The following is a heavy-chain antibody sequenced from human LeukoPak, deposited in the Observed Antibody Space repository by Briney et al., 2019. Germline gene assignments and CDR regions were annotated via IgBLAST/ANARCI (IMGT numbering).Heavy chain of an antibody. CDR3: AREYSGSYNY. Sequence: KPSATRSLTCAVAGGSISSYYWSWIRQPRGKGLEWIGYIYYSGSTNYNPSLKSRVTISVDTSRNQFSLKLSSVTAADTAVYYCAREYSGSYNYWGQGTLVTVSS. CDR1: GGSISSYY. D-gene: IGHD1-26*01. V-gene: IGHV4-59*01. CDR2: IYYSGST. J-gene: IGHJ4*02.